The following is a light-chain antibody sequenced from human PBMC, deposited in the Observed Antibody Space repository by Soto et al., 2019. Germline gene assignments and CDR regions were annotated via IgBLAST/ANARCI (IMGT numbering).Light chain of an antibody. Sequence: DLHMTQSPSSLSASVGDRVPITCQASQNINNYLNWYQQKPGRAPKLLIYDASNLEAGVPSRFRGSGSGTDFTFTISRLQPEDIATYYCQQYENLPTFGQGTRLEI. J-gene: IGKJ5*01. CDR3: QQYENLPT. CDR2: DAS. CDR1: QNINNY. V-gene: IGKV1-33*01.